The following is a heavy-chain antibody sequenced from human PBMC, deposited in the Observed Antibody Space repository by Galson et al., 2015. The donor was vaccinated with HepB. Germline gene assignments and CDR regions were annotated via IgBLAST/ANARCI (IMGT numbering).Heavy chain of an antibody. CDR2: ISTRGGTS. Sequence: SLRLSCAASGSTISDYGMTWVRQAPGKGLEWVSAISTRGGTSYYADSVQGRFTTSRDISKNTMFLQMNSLRVEDTAVYYCAKMDGRHPWFFHGLDVWGQGTTVTVSS. CDR1: GSTISDYG. V-gene: IGHV3-23*01. CDR3: AKMDGRHPWFFHGLDV. J-gene: IGHJ6*02. D-gene: IGHD3-10*01.